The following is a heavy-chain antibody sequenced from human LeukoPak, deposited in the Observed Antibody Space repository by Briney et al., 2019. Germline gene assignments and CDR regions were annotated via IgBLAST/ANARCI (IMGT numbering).Heavy chain of an antibody. CDR2: IYYSGST. CDR1: GGSISSYY. CDR3: ALTYYDFWSGYNWFDP. Sequence: SETLSLTCTVSGGSISSYYWGWIRQPPGKGLEWIGYIYYSGSTNYNPSLKSRVTISVDTSKNQFSLKLSSVTAADTAVYYCALTYYDFWSGYNWFDPWGQGTLVTVSS. V-gene: IGHV4-59*01. D-gene: IGHD3-3*01. J-gene: IGHJ5*02.